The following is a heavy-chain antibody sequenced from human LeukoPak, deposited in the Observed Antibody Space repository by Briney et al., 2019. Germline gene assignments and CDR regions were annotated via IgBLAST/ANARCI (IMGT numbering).Heavy chain of an antibody. J-gene: IGHJ4*02. V-gene: IGHV3-23*01. Sequence: GGSLRLSCAASGFTFSTYAMSWVRLAPGKGLEWVSGISGSGGSTYYADSVKGRFTISRDNSKNTLFLQMNNLRVEDTAVYYCATGHYSNTLGGQGTLVTVSS. CDR1: GFTFSTYA. D-gene: IGHD6-13*01. CDR2: ISGSGGST. CDR3: ATGHYSNTL.